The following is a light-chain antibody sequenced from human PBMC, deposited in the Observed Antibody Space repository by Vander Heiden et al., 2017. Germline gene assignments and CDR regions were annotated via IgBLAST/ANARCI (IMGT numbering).Light chain of an antibody. J-gene: IGKJ2*01. CDR1: QSISSY. V-gene: IGKV1-39*01. Sequence: DIQMTQSPSSLSASVGDRVTITCRASQSISSYLNWYQQKPGKAPKLLIYAASSFQRGVPSRFSGSGPGTDFTLTISSLQPEDFATYYCRQSDSTPLTFGQGTKLEIK. CDR2: AAS. CDR3: RQSDSTPLT.